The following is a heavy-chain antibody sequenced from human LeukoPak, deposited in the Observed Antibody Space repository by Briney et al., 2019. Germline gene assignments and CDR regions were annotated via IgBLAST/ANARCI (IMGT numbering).Heavy chain of an antibody. J-gene: IGHJ5*02. CDR2: MNPNSGDT. CDR1: GYTFTSYD. CDR3: ARGLVVVTAWFDP. D-gene: IGHD2-21*02. Sequence: ASVKVSCKASGYTFTSYDINWVRQATGQGLEWMGWMNPNSGDTNYAQKFQGRVTMTRDTSISTAYMELSRLRSDDTAVYYCARGLVVVTAWFDPWGQGTLVTVSS. V-gene: IGHV1-8*01.